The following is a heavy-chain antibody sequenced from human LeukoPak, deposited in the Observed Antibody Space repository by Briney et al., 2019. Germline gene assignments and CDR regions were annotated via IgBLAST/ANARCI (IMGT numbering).Heavy chain of an antibody. CDR2: IYSGGST. CDR3: ASTHLGYCSSASCQNDY. D-gene: IGHD2-2*01. V-gene: IGHV3-53*01. J-gene: IGHJ4*02. CDR1: GFTVSSNY. Sequence: GGSLRLSCAASGFTVSSNYMSWVRQAPGKGLEWVSVIYSGGSTYYADSVKGRFTISRDNSKNTLYLQMNSLRAEDTAVYYCASTHLGYCSSASCQNDYWGQGTLVTVSS.